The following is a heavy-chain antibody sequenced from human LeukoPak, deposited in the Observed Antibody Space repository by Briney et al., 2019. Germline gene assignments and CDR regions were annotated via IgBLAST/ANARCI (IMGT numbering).Heavy chain of an antibody. V-gene: IGHV4-39*01. D-gene: IGHD1-26*01. CDR3: AGSLGPSTTGLEY. CDR2: AYYTGKT. Sequence: SETLSLTCNVSGGSLSVGSSYYWGWIRQPPGKGLEWIATAYYTGKTYSNPPLKSRVTISVDTSKNQFSLELRSVTAADTAVYYCAGSLGPSTTGLEYWGQGTLVTVSS. CDR1: GGSLSVGSSYY. J-gene: IGHJ4*02.